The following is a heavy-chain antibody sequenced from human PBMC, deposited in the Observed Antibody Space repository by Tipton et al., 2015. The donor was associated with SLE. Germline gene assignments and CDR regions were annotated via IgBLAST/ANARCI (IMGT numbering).Heavy chain of an antibody. CDR3: ARVQYSSGSYFFDY. CDR2: IDPNGSPT. D-gene: IGHD6-19*01. CDR1: GFTFSSYW. J-gene: IGHJ4*02. V-gene: IGHV3-74*01. Sequence: SLRLSCTASGFTFSSYWMHWVRQPPGKGLVWVSEIDPNGSPTNYADSVKDRFTISRDNAKNTLFLQMNSLREDDTAVYYCARVQYSSGSYFFDYWGQGTLVTVSS.